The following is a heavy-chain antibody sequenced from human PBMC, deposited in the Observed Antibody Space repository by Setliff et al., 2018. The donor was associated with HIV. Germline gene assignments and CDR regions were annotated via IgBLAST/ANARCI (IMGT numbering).Heavy chain of an antibody. CDR2: VIPISDMT. D-gene: IGHD3-9*01. Sequence: ASVKVSCKASGGTFTNYIYSWVRQAPGQGLEWMGGVIPISDMTHYAQHFQGRVTITADTATSTAYMELTSLGSDDTAIYFCAGAPFRIMSAHYRTLDYWGQGTLVTVSS. CDR3: AGAPFRIMSAHYRTLDY. V-gene: IGHV1-69*10. J-gene: IGHJ4*02. CDR1: GGTFTNYI.